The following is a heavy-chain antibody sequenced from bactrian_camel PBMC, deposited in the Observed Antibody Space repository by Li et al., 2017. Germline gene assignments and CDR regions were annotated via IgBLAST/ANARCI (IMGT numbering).Heavy chain of an antibody. J-gene: IGHJ4*01. Sequence: VQLVESGGGSVQAGGSLIISCASSGAIDSRQCMGWFRQAPGKERERVATICTRVGSPDYADSVKGRFTISQDNAKNTVYLQMNSLKPEDTAMYFCAAAYINSCPRTSDGYPFWGQGTQVTVS. V-gene: IGHV3S53*01. CDR2: ICTRVGSP. CDR1: GAIDSRQC. D-gene: IGHD3*01. CDR3: AAAYINSCPRTSDGYPF.